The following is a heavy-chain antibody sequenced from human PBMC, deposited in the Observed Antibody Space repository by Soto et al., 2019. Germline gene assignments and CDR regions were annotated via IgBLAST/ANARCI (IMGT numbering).Heavy chain of an antibody. Sequence: PSETLSLTCAVSGYSISSGYYWGWIRQPPGKGLEWIGSIYHSGSTYYNPSLKSRVTISVDTSKNQFSLKLSSVTAADTAVYHCARDRGNWNYISNYYYGMDVWGQGTTVT. J-gene: IGHJ6*02. V-gene: IGHV4-38-2*02. CDR3: ARDRGNWNYISNYYYGMDV. CDR2: IYHSGST. D-gene: IGHD1-7*01. CDR1: GYSISSGYY.